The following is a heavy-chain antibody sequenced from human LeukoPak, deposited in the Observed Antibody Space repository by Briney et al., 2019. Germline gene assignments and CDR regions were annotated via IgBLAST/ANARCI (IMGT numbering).Heavy chain of an antibody. D-gene: IGHD6-19*01. CDR1: GYTFTGYY. V-gene: IGHV1-2*04. Sequence: ASVKVSCKASGYTFTGYYMHWVRQAPGQGLEWMGWINPNSGGTNYAQKFQGWVTMTRDTSISTAYMELSRLRSDDTAVYYCASGIAVAGTGLFDIWGQGTMVTVSS. CDR3: ASGIAVAGTGLFDI. CDR2: INPNSGGT. J-gene: IGHJ3*02.